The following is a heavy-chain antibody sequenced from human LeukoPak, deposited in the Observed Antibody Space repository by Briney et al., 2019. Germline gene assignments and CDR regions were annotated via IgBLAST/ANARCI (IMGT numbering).Heavy chain of an antibody. V-gene: IGHV4-30-2*01. Sequence: SQTLSLTCTVSGGSISSGGYYWSWIRQPPGKGLEWIGYIYHSGSTYYNPSLKSRVTISVDRSKNQFSLKLSSVTAADTAVYYCARESPYYYGMDVWGQGTTVTVSS. J-gene: IGHJ6*02. CDR2: IYHSGST. CDR3: ARESPYYYGMDV. CDR1: GGSISSGGYY.